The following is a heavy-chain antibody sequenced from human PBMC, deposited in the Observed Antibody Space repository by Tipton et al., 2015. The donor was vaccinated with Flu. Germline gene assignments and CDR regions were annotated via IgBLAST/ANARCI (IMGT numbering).Heavy chain of an antibody. CDR3: ARGPAVAFSLVGPNFDY. Sequence: TLSLTCAVYGGSFSGYYWSWIRQPPGKGLEWIGEINHSGSTNYNPSLTSRVTISVDTSKNQFSLKLSSVTAADPAVYYCARGPAVAFSLVGPNFDYWGQGTLVTVSS. CDR1: GGSFSGYY. J-gene: IGHJ4*02. V-gene: IGHV4-34*01. D-gene: IGHD6-19*01. CDR2: INHSGST.